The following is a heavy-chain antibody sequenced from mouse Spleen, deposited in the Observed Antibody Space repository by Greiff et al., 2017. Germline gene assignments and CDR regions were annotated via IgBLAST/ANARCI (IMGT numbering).Heavy chain of an antibody. D-gene: IGHD1-1*01. J-gene: IGHJ4*01. CDR1: GYTFTSYW. V-gene: IGHV1-55*01. Sequence: QVQLQQPGAELVKPGASVKMSCKASGYTFTSYWITWVKQRPGQGLEWIGDIYPGSGSTNYNEKFKSKATLTVDTSSSTAYMQLSSLTSEDSAVYYCARKKGGIITTVVEGYAMDYWGQGTSVTVSS. CDR2: IYPGSGST. CDR3: ARKKGGIITTVVEGYAMDY.